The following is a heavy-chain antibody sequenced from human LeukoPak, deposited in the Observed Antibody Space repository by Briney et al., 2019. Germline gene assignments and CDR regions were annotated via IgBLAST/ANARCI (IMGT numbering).Heavy chain of an antibody. D-gene: IGHD3-22*01. CDR3: ARDKMSNYYDSSGYPGASYYYYYYGMDV. Sequence: PGGSLRLSCAASGFTFSIYGMHWVRQAPGKGLEWVAVISYDGSNIYYADSVKGRFTISRDNSKNTLYLQMNSLRPEDTAVYYCARDKMSNYYDSSGYPGASYYYYYYGMDVWGQGTTVTVSS. J-gene: IGHJ6*02. V-gene: IGHV3-30*03. CDR2: ISYDGSNI. CDR1: GFTFSIYG.